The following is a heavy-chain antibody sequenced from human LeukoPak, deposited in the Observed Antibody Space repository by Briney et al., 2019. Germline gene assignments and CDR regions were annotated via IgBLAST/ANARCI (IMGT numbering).Heavy chain of an antibody. D-gene: IGHD3-9*01. Sequence: LVKVSCKASGGTFSSYAISWVRQAPGQGLEWMGGIIPIFGTANYAQKFQGRVTITADESTSTAYMELSSLRSEDTAVYYCARSSSGDILTGRNEYFQHWGQGTLVTVSS. CDR1: GGTFSSYA. J-gene: IGHJ1*01. CDR2: IIPIFGTA. CDR3: ARSSSGDILTGRNEYFQH. V-gene: IGHV1-69*13.